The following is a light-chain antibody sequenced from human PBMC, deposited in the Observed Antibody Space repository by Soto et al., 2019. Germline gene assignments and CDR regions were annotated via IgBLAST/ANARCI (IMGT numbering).Light chain of an antibody. CDR1: SGHSSYA. V-gene: IGLV4-69*01. CDR3: QTWGTGIQV. Sequence: QLVLTQSPSASASLGASVKLTCTLSSGHSSYAIAWHQQQPEKGPRYLMKLNSDGSHSKGDGIPDRFSGSSSGAERYFTISSHQSEDEADYYCQTWGTGIQVFGGGTKLTVL. J-gene: IGLJ2*01. CDR2: LNSDGSH.